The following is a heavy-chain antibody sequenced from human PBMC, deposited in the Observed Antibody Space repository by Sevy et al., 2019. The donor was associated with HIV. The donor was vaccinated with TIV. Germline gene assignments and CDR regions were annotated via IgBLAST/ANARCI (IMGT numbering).Heavy chain of an antibody. D-gene: IGHD2-15*01. J-gene: IGHJ4*02. Sequence: ASVKVSCKASGYTFTSYDINWVRQATGQGLEWMGWMNPNSGNTGYPQKFQGRVTMTRNTSISTAYMELSSLRSEDTAVYYCARPYCSGGSCYHPAHWGEGTLVTVSS. CDR3: ARPYCSGGSCYHPAH. V-gene: IGHV1-8*01. CDR1: GYTFTSYD. CDR2: MNPNSGNT.